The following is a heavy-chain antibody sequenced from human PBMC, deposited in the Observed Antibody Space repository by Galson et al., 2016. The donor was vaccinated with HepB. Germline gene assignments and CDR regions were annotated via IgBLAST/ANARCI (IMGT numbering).Heavy chain of an antibody. Sequence: SLRLSCAASGFTFRDAWMIWVRQAPGRGLEWLGLLKSKTYGGSVDYAAPVKGRFTISTDASENTLFLQMSSLRAEDTAVYYCARSRLAAAFDPWGQGTLVTVSS. J-gene: IGHJ5*02. CDR1: GFTFRDAW. D-gene: IGHD6-13*01. CDR3: ARSRLAAAFDP. CDR2: LKSKTYGGSV. V-gene: IGHV3-15*01.